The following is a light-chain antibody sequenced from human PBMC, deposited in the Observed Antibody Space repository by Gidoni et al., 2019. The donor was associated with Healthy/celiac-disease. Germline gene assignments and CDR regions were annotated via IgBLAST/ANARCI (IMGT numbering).Light chain of an antibody. CDR3: SSYTSSSTYV. V-gene: IGLV2-14*01. J-gene: IGLJ1*01. CDR1: SSDVGGYNY. Sequence: QSALTQPASVSVPPGQSITISCTGTSSDVGGYNYVSWYQQHPGKAPKLMIYDVSPRPSGVSNRFSGSKSGNTASLTISGLQAEDEADYYCSSYTSSSTYVFGTGTKVTVL. CDR2: DVS.